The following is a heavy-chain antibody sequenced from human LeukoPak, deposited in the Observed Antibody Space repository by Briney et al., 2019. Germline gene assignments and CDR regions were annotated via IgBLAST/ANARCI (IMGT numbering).Heavy chain of an antibody. J-gene: IGHJ6*03. CDR2: IRYDGSNK. Sequence: GGSLRLSCAASGFTFSSYGMHWVRQAPGKGLEWVAFIRYDGSNKYYADSVKGRFTISRDNSKNTLYLQMNSLRAEDTAVYYCAKCKSRISYYYYMDVWGKGTTVTISS. CDR1: GFTFSSYG. D-gene: IGHD3-3*01. CDR3: AKCKSRISYYYYMDV. V-gene: IGHV3-30*02.